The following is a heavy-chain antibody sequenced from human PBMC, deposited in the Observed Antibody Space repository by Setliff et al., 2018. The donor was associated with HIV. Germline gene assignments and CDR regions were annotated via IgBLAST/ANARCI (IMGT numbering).Heavy chain of an antibody. J-gene: IGHJ2*01. CDR3: VVVVTARTYWYFDL. CDR1: GYSFPTYW. V-gene: IGHV5-51*01. Sequence: PGESLKIPCKGSGYSFPTYWIAWVRQMPGKGLEWMGVIYPDESDSRYSPSFRGQVTISADKSINTAYLQWNSLQASDTAMYYCVVVVTARTYWYFDLWGRGSLVTVSS. CDR2: IYPDESDS. D-gene: IGHD2-21*02.